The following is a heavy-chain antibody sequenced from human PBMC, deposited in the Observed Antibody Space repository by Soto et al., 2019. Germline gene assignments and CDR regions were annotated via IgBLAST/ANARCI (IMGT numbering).Heavy chain of an antibody. CDR1: GGFVSSGSYY. D-gene: IGHD1-1*01. CDR2: MSHSGGT. V-gene: IGHV4-61*01. Sequence: ETLSLTCAVYGGFVSSGSYYWSWIRQPPGKGLEWIGEMSHSGGTHFNPSLKSRVTISVDTSKNQFSLKMASVTAADTALYYCARVERGTATTVVDAFDIWGPGTMVTVSS. CDR3: ARVERGTATTVVDAFDI. J-gene: IGHJ3*02.